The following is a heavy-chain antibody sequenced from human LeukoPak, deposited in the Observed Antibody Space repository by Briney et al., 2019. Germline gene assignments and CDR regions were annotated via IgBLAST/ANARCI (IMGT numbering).Heavy chain of an antibody. CDR3: AKDMSYCNGGGCSFYCGMDV. J-gene: IGHJ6*02. CDR1: VFVFSSYS. V-gene: IGHV3-30-3*01. D-gene: IGHD2-8*02. Sequence: GGSMRLSCAASVFVFSSYSINWVRHAPCKGLEWVVDMSYDGSTKYYADSVKGRFTISRDNSKNTLYLQMDSLRTEDTAVYYCAKDMSYCNGGGCSFYCGMDVWGQGTAVTVSS. CDR2: MSYDGSTK.